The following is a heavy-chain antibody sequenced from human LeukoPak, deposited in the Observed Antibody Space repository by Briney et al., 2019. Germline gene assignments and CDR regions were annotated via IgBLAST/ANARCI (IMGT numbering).Heavy chain of an antibody. Sequence: GGSLRLSCAASGFTFSSYGMHWVRQAPGKGLEWVAFIRYDGSNKYYADSVKGRFTISRDNSKNTLYLQMNSLRAEDTAVYYCAKDLIGIVATITGFDYWGQGTLVTVSS. CDR3: AKDLIGIVATITGFDY. V-gene: IGHV3-30*02. D-gene: IGHD5-12*01. CDR1: GFTFSSYG. CDR2: IRYDGSNK. J-gene: IGHJ4*02.